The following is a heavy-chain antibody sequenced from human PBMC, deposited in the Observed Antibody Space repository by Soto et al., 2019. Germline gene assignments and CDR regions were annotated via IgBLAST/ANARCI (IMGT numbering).Heavy chain of an antibody. CDR3: GSLFEF. CDR1: GFTFRYYW. Sequence: EVHLVESGGGLVQPGGSLRLSCAAXGFTFRYYWLHWVRQVPGRGPVWVSGINNDGSDTFYADFVEGRFTISRDNAKNTVYLQMDSLRAEDTAVYYCGSLFEFWGQGTLVTVPS. V-gene: IGHV3-74*01. J-gene: IGHJ4*02. CDR2: INNDGSDT.